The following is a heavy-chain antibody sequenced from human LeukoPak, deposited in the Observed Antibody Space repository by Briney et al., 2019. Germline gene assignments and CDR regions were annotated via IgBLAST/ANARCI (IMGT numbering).Heavy chain of an antibody. CDR3: AKVSDYDFWSGGISAIYFGY. J-gene: IGHJ4*02. V-gene: IGHV3-23*01. D-gene: IGHD3-3*01. CDR2: ISGSGGST. CDR1: GFTFSSYA. Sequence: GGSLRLSCAASGFTFSSYAMSWVRQAPGKGLEWVSAISGSGGSTYYADSVKGRFTISRDNSKNTLYLQMNSLRAEDTAVYDCAKVSDYDFWSGGISAIYFGYWGQGTLVTVSS.